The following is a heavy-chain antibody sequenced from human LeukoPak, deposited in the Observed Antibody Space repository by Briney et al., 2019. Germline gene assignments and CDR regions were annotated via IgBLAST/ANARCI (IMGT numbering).Heavy chain of an antibody. Sequence: SETLSLTCAVYGGSFGAHYWSWIRQAPGRGLEWIGEINHSGVTNYNPSLKSRVAISVDTSKNQFSLKVNSVTAADTAVYYCARGEDSIDYWGQGTLVTVSS. CDR2: INHSGVT. J-gene: IGHJ4*02. CDR3: ARGEDSIDY. V-gene: IGHV4-34*01. D-gene: IGHD6-6*01. CDR1: GGSFGAHY.